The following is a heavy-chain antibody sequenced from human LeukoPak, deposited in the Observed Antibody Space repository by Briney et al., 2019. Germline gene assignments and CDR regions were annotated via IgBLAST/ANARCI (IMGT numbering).Heavy chain of an antibody. CDR2: IYTSGST. CDR1: GGSISSGSYY. CDR3: ARSPRRGSSWYPRRSSDWFDP. Sequence: SQTLSLTCTVSGGSISSGSYYWSWTRQPAGKGLEWIGRIYTSGSTNYNPSLKSRVTISVDTSKNQFSLKLSSVTAADTAVYYCARSPRRGSSWYPRRSSDWFDPWGQGTLVTVSS. D-gene: IGHD6-13*01. J-gene: IGHJ5*02. V-gene: IGHV4-61*02.